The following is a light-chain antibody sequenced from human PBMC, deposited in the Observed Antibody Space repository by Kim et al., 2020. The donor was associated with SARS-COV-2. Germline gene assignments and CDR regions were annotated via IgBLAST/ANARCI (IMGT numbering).Light chain of an antibody. CDR1: VSNFGAGYG. CDR3: QSYDISLRVWV. V-gene: IGLV1-40*01. CDR2: ADF. Sequence: WVTISCSGGVSNFGAGYGVHWSHQRPGTAPKPLIFADFNRPSGVPDRFSGSKSGTSASLVITGLQAEDEADYYCQSYDISLRVWVFGGGTQLTVL. J-gene: IGLJ3*02.